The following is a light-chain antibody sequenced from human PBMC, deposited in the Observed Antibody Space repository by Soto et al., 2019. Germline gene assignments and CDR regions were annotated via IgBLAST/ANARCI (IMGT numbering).Light chain of an antibody. V-gene: IGKV1-5*03. CDR2: KAS. CDR3: QQYNSYSAWT. Sequence: DIQMTQSPSSVSASVGDRVTITCRASQSISSWLAWYQQKPGKAPKLLIYKASSLESGVPSRFSGSGSGTEFTLTISSLQPDDFATYYCQQYNSYSAWTFGQGTKVDIK. CDR1: QSISSW. J-gene: IGKJ1*01.